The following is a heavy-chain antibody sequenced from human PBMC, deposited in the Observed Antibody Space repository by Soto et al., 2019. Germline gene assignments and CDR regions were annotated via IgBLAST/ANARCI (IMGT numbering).Heavy chain of an antibody. J-gene: IGHJ4*02. CDR3: ASGSKRGGWPFFDY. V-gene: IGHV4-59*01. Sequence: QVQLQESGPGLMKPSETLSLTCTVSGGSFRSYYWSWIRQPPGKGLEWIGYIYSSGSTNYNPSLKSRVTISVDTSKNQFSLKLSSVTAADTAVYYCASGSKRGGWPFFDYWGQGALVTVSS. CDR2: IYSSGST. D-gene: IGHD6-19*01. CDR1: GGSFRSYY.